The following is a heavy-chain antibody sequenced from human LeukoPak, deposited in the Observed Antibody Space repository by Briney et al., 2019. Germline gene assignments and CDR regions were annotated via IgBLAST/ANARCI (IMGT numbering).Heavy chain of an antibody. Sequence: GGSLRLSCAASGLTFSNAWMSWVRQAPEKGLEWVGRIKSKTDGATTDYAAPVKGRFTISRDDSKNTLYLQMNSLKTEDTAVYYCTTGRLIVAANFDYWGQGTLVTVSS. V-gene: IGHV3-15*01. D-gene: IGHD2-15*01. CDR3: TTGRLIVAANFDY. CDR1: GLTFSNAW. CDR2: IKSKTDGATT. J-gene: IGHJ4*02.